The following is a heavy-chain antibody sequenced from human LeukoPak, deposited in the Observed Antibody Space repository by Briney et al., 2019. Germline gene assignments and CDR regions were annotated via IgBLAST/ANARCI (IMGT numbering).Heavy chain of an antibody. CDR2: IYYSGST. V-gene: IGHV4-59*01. J-gene: IGHJ4*02. Sequence: SETLSLTCTVSGGSISSYYWSWIRQPPGKGLEWIGYIYYSGSTNYNPSLKSRVTISVDTSKNQFSLKLSSVTAADTAVYYCARDSEMEGGFDYWGQGTLATVSS. CDR3: ARDSEMEGGFDY. D-gene: IGHD5-24*01. CDR1: GGSISSYY.